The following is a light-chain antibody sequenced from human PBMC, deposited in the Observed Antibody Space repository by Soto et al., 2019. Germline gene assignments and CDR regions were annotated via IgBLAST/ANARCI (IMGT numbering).Light chain of an antibody. V-gene: IGLV2-14*01. J-gene: IGLJ1*01. CDR2: EVT. Sequence: QSVLTQPASVSGSPGQSITMSCSGTSEDVGGYNYVSWYQHHPGKAPKLLIYEVTNRPSGLSDRFSGSKSGNTASLTISGLHAEDEADYYCSSYTSSNTLVFGTGTKLTVL. CDR1: SEDVGGYNY. CDR3: SSYTSSNTLV.